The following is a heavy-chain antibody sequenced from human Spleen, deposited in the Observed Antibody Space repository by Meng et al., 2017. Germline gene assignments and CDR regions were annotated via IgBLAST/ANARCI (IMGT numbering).Heavy chain of an antibody. CDR3: VRSRAWVRTGFDP. CDR2: IGHSGFT. D-gene: IGHD1/OR15-1a*01. CDR1: GDSISSRDSY. Sequence: QPQLQESGTGLVKPSETLSPTCSVSGDSISSRDSYWGWIRQSPGKGLEWIGSIGHSGFTYYTPSLESRVTVSVDTSRSQFSLELTSVTAADTAVYYCVRSRAWVRTGFDPWGQGTLVTVSS. J-gene: IGHJ5*02. V-gene: IGHV4-39*01.